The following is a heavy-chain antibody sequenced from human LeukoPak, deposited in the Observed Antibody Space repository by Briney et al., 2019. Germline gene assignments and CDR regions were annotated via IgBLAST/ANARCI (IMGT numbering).Heavy chain of an antibody. CDR2: ISAYNGNT. D-gene: IGHD5-24*01. J-gene: IGHJ3*02. Sequence: ASVTVSCKASGGTFSSYAISWVRQAPGQGLEWMGWISAYNGNTNYAQKLQGRVTMTTDTSTSTAYMELRSLRSDDTAVYYCARDGGEMATTDAFDIWGQGTMVTVSS. V-gene: IGHV1-18*01. CDR1: GGTFSSYA. CDR3: ARDGGEMATTDAFDI.